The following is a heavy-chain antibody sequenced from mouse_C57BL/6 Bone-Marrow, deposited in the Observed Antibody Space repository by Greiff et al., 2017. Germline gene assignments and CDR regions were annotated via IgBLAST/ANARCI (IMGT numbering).Heavy chain of an antibody. CDR2: IYPRSGNT. CDR1: GYTFTSYG. V-gene: IGHV1-81*01. CDR3: TFPLPPFDY. D-gene: IGHD5-5*01. Sequence: QVQLQQPGAELARPGASVKLSCKASGYTFTSYGISWVKQRTGQGLEWIGEIYPRSGNTYYNEKFKGKATLTADKSASTAYMELRSLSSEDSAFYFCTFPLPPFDYWGQGTTLTVSS. J-gene: IGHJ2*01.